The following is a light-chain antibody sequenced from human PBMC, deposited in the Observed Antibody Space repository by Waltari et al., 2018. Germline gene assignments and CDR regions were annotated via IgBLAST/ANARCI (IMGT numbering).Light chain of an antibody. CDR2: HVT. Sequence: QSALTQPVSVSGSLGQSITISCTGSSSDIGAYDSVSWYQQHPGRAPTLMIFHVTERPSGISNRVSSSKSGNTASLTISGLQTEDEADYYCSSYTTSGTLVFGGGTKLTIL. V-gene: IGLV2-14*03. CDR3: SSYTTSGTLV. CDR1: SSDIGAYDS. J-gene: IGLJ2*01.